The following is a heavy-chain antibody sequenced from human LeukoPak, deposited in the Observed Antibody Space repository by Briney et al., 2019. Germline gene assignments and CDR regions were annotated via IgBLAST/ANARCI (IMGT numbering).Heavy chain of an antibody. CDR3: GGGSADIYYFDY. D-gene: IGHD3-10*01. V-gene: IGHV1-69*04. Sequence: SVKVSCKASGGTFSSYAISWVRQAPGQGLEWMGRIIPILGIANYAQKFQGRVTITADKATSPPYMELSSLRSEDTAVYYCGGGSADIYYFDYWGQGTLVTVSS. CDR2: IIPILGIA. J-gene: IGHJ4*02. CDR1: GGTFSSYA.